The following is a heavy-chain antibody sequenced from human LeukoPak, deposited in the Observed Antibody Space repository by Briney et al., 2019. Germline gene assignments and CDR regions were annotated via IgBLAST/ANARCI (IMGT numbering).Heavy chain of an antibody. CDR2: ISYDGSNK. CDR1: GFTFRSYG. D-gene: IGHD6-13*01. J-gene: IGHJ5*02. Sequence: GGSLRLSCAASGFTFRSYGMHWVRQAPGKGLEWVAVISYDGSNKYYADSVKGRFTISRDNSKNALSLQMNSLRAEDTAVYYCAKDSSSWHNWFDPWGQGTLVTVSS. V-gene: IGHV3-30*18. CDR3: AKDSSSWHNWFDP.